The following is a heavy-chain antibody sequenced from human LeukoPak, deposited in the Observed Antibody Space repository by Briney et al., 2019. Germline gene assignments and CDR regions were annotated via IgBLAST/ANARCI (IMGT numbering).Heavy chain of an antibody. CDR2: ISSSSSYI. CDR1: GLTFSSYS. Sequence: GGSLRLSCAASGLTFSSYSMNWVRQAPGKGLEWVSSISSSSSYIYYADSVKGRFTISRDNAKNSLYLQMNSLRAEDTAVYYCARANTRGTTIDYWGQGTLVTVSS. D-gene: IGHD3-16*01. CDR3: ARANTRGTTIDY. V-gene: IGHV3-21*01. J-gene: IGHJ4*02.